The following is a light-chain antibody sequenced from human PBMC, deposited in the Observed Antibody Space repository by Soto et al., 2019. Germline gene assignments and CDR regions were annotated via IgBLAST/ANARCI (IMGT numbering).Light chain of an antibody. CDR1: SSSIGAGYD. CDR3: QSYDSRLSGREV. J-gene: IGLJ2*01. CDR2: GNR. Sequence: QSALTQPPSVSGAPGQRVTISCTGSSSSIGAGYDVHWYQQFPGTAPKLLIYGNRNRPAGVPDRFSGSKSGTSASLAITGLQAEDEADYYCQSYDSRLSGREVFGGGTKVTVL. V-gene: IGLV1-40*01.